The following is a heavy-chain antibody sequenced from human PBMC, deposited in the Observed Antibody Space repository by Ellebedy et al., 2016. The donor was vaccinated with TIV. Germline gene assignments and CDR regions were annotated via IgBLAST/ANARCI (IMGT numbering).Heavy chain of an antibody. CDR3: ARDALLWFGERHIFQGWFDP. V-gene: IGHV3-7*01. J-gene: IGHJ5*02. D-gene: IGHD3-10*01. CDR2: IKQDGSEK. Sequence: PGGSLRLSCEASGLTFSKAWMSWVRQAPGKGLEWVANIKQDGSEKYHVDSVKGRFTISRDNAKNSLYLQMNSLRAEDTAVYYCARDALLWFGERHIFQGWFDPWGQGTLVTVSS. CDR1: GLTFSKAW.